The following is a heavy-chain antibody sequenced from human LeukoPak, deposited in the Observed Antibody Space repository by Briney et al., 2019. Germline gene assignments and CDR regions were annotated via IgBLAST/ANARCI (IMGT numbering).Heavy chain of an antibody. CDR3: ARDSGGNSFDY. Sequence: PGGSLRLSCAASGFTFSSYAMHWVRQAPGKGLEWVAVISYDGSNKYYADSVKGRFTISRDNSKNTLYLQMNSPRAEDTAVYYCARDSGGNSFDYWGQGTLVTVSS. CDR1: GFTFSSYA. CDR2: ISYDGSNK. D-gene: IGHD4-23*01. J-gene: IGHJ4*02. V-gene: IGHV3-30-3*01.